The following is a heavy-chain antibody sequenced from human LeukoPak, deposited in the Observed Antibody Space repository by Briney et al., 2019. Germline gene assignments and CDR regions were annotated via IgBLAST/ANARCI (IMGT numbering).Heavy chain of an antibody. CDR2: INNDGSST. CDR3: ARGYSPSSVIVDY. CDR1: GFTVSSYW. J-gene: IGHJ4*02. D-gene: IGHD1-26*01. V-gene: IGHV3-74*01. Sequence: GGSLRLSCAASGFTVSSYWMHWVRQAPGKGLVWVSRINNDGSSTSYADSEKGRFTISRDNAKNTLYLQMNSLRAEDTAVYYCARGYSPSSVIVDYWGQGTLVTVSS.